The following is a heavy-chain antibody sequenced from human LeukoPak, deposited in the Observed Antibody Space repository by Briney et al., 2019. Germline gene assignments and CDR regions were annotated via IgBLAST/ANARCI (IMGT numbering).Heavy chain of an antibody. CDR2: ISSSSSYT. Sequence: GGSLRLSCAASGFTFSDYYMSWIRQAPGKGLEWVSYISSSSSYTNYADSVKGRFTISRDNAKNPLYLQMNSLRAEDTAVYYCARGRLDTAMVGDYWGQGTLVTVSS. CDR3: ARGRLDTAMVGDY. CDR1: GFTFSDYY. J-gene: IGHJ4*02. D-gene: IGHD5-18*01. V-gene: IGHV3-11*06.